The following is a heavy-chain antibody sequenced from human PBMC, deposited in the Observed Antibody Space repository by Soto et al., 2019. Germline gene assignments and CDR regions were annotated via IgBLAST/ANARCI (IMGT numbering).Heavy chain of an antibody. D-gene: IGHD3-10*01. CDR1: GYTFTSYA. V-gene: IGHV1-3*01. Sequence: SVKVSCKASGYTFTSYAMHWVRQAPGQRLEWMGWINAGDGNRKYSQKFQGRATMTRDTSTSTVYMEVSSLRSEDTAVYYCSRVDPGDTSPFDLWGQGTPVTVSS. CDR3: SRVDPGDTSPFDL. J-gene: IGHJ4*02. CDR2: INAGDGNR.